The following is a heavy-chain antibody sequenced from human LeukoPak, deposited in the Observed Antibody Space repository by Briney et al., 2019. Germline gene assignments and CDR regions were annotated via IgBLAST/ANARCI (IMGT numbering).Heavy chain of an antibody. J-gene: IGHJ4*02. V-gene: IGHV4-59*08. CDR1: GFTFSDCY. CDR3: ARLYYGSGSYYFDS. D-gene: IGHD3-10*01. CDR2: ISYTGNI. Sequence: GSLRLSCAASGFTFSDCYMSWIRQAPGKGLEWIGYISYTGNINYNPSLESRVTISLDTSRTQFSLRLSSVTAPDTAVYYCARLYYGSGSYYFDSWGQGTLITVSS.